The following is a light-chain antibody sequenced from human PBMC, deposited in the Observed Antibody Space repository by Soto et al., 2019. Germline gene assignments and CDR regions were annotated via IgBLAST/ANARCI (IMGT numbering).Light chain of an antibody. CDR3: QHLNTYPIT. V-gene: IGKV1-9*01. J-gene: IGKJ5*01. CDR1: QGISSY. CDR2: AAS. Sequence: DIQLTQSPSFLSASVGDRVTITCRASQGISSYLAWYQQKPGNAPNLLIYAASTLQSGVPSRFSGSGSGTEFTLTISSLQPEDFATYYCQHLNTYPITFGQGTRLEIK.